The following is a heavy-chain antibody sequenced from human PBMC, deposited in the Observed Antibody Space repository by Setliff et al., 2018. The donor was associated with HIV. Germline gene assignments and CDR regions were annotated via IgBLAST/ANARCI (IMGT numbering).Heavy chain of an antibody. CDR3: AREAPGSRNRGPYYFDF. CDR2: IYYTGAT. D-gene: IGHD3-16*01. V-gene: IGHV4-59*01. J-gene: IGHJ4*02. Sequence: PSETLSLTCTVSGDSISSYYWTWIRQSPAKGLEWIGYIYYTGATNYNPSLKSRLTISLDTSKRQFSLILNSVTAADTAVYYCAREAPGSRNRGPYYFDFWGQGMLVTVSS. CDR1: GDSISSYY.